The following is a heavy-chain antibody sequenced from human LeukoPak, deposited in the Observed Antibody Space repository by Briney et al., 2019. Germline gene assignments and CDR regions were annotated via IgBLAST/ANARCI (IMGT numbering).Heavy chain of an antibody. CDR3: ARRSLAVAGLKYYYGMDV. J-gene: IGHJ6*02. V-gene: IGHV1-46*01. CDR1: GYTFSSYY. D-gene: IGHD6-19*01. CDR2: INPSGGST. Sequence: ASVKVSCKASGYTFSSYYMHWVRQAPGQGLEWMGIINPSGGSTSYAQKFQGRVTMTRDTSTSTVHMELSSLRSEDTAVYYCARRSLAVAGLKYYYGMDVWGQGTTVTVSS.